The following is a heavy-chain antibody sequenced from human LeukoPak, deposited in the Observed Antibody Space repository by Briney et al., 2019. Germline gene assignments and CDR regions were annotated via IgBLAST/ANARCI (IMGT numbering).Heavy chain of an antibody. CDR3: ANHPGIAAAGTNYYYYMDV. V-gene: IGHV4-39*07. D-gene: IGHD6-13*01. Sequence: PSETLSLTCTVSGGSISSSSYYWGWIRQPPGKGLEWIGSIYYSGSTYYNPSLKSRVTISVDTSKNQFSLKLSSVTAADTAVYYCANHPGIAAAGTNYYYYMDVWGKGTTVTVSS. J-gene: IGHJ6*03. CDR1: GGSISSSSYY. CDR2: IYYSGST.